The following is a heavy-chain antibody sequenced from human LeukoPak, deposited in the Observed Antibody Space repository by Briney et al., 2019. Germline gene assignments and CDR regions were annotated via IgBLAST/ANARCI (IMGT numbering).Heavy chain of an antibody. CDR1: GFTVSSNY. J-gene: IGHJ4*02. V-gene: IGHV3-66*01. CDR2: IYSGGST. Sequence: TGGSLRLSCAASGFTVSSNYTSWVRQAPGKGLEWVSVIYSGGSTYYADSVKGRFTISRDNSKNTLYLQMNSLRAEDTAVYYCARGPQSSFVLDYWGQGTLVTVSS. D-gene: IGHD3-10*01. CDR3: ARGPQSSFVLDY.